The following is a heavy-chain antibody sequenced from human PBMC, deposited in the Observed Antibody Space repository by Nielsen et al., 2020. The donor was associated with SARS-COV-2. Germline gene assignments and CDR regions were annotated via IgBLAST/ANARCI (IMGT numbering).Heavy chain of an antibody. D-gene: IGHD1-26*01. CDR3: ARAAQIGVGAKIDY. J-gene: IGHJ4*02. CDR1: GGSFSGYY. CDR2: INHSGST. Sequence: SETLSLTCAVYGGSFSGYYWSWIRQPPGQGLEWIGEINHSGSTNYNPSLKSRVTISVDTSKNQFSLKLSSVTAADTAVYYCARAAQIGVGAKIDYWGQGTLVTVSS. V-gene: IGHV4-34*01.